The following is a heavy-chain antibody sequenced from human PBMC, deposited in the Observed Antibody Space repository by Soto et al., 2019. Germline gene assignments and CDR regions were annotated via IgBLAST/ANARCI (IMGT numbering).Heavy chain of an antibody. Sequence: PSETLSLTCTVSGGSISSSSYYWGWIRQPPGKGLEWIGSIYYSGSTYYNPSLKSRVTISVDTSKNQFSLKLSSVTAADTAVYYCAMSFSSWLRVYWGQGTLVTVSS. CDR2: IYYSGST. D-gene: IGHD6-13*01. J-gene: IGHJ4*02. V-gene: IGHV4-39*01. CDR3: AMSFSSWLRVY. CDR1: GGSISSSSYY.